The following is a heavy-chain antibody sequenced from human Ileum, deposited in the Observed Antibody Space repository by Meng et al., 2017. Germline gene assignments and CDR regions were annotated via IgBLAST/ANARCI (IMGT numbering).Heavy chain of an antibody. CDR2: IWYDGSII. J-gene: IGHJ4*02. CDR1: GFSFSNYG. D-gene: IGHD5-12*01. Sequence: GESLKISCAASGFSFSNYGIHWVRQAPGKGLEWVAIIWYDGSIIEYADSVKGRFTISRDNSKNTVYLEMNSLRAEDTAMYYCARRYSTLSYFDYWGQGTLVTVSS. V-gene: IGHV3-33*01. CDR3: ARRYSTLSYFDY.